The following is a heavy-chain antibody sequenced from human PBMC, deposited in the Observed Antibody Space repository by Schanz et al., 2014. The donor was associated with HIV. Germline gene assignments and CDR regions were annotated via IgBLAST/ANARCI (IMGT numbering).Heavy chain of an antibody. Sequence: EVQLLESGGGLVQPGGSLRLSCAASGFTFTSYAMSWVRQAPGKGLEWVSVISGSGGSTYYADSVKGRFTISRDNSKNTLYLQTNSPRAEDTAVYYCAKGLRQWLVLGVSDYWGQGTLVTVSS. CDR2: ISGSGGST. CDR3: AKGLRQWLVLGVSDY. V-gene: IGHV3-23*01. D-gene: IGHD6-19*01. J-gene: IGHJ4*02. CDR1: GFTFTSYA.